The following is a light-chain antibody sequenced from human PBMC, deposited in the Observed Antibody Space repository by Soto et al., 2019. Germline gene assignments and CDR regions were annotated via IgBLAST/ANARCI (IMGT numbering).Light chain of an antibody. J-gene: IGLJ2*01. Sequence: QYALTQPPSASGSPGQSVTISCTGTSSDVGGYDYVSWYQQHPGKAPKLMIYDVNKRPSGVPGRFSGSKSGNTASLTVSGLQAEDEADYYCSSYGGSDNLVFGGGTKVTVL. V-gene: IGLV2-8*01. CDR2: DVN. CDR1: SSDVGGYDY. CDR3: SSYGGSDNLV.